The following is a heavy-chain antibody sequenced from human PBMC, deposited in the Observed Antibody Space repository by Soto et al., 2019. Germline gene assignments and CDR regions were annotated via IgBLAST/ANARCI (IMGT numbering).Heavy chain of an antibody. J-gene: IGHJ4*02. D-gene: IGHD3-10*01. CDR3: ARELLWFGELISN. V-gene: IGHV3-66*01. CDR1: GFTVSSNY. Sequence: GGSLRLSCAASGFTVSSNYMSWVRRAPGKGLEWVSVIYSGGSTYYADSVKGRFTISRDNSKNTLYLQMNSLRAEDTAVYYCARELLWFGELISNWGQGTLVTVSS. CDR2: IYSGGST.